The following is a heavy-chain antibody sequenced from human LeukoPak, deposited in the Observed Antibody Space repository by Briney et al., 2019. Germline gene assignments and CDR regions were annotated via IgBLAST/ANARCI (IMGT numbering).Heavy chain of an antibody. CDR3: ARAYSGSYFWFDP. D-gene: IGHD1-26*01. Sequence: SETLSLTCTVSGGSISSYYWSWIRQPPGKGLEWSGYIYYSGSTNYNPSLKSRVTISVDTSKNQFSLKLSSVTAADTAVYYCARAYSGSYFWFDPWGQGTLVTVSS. CDR1: GGSISSYY. V-gene: IGHV4-59*01. CDR2: IYYSGST. J-gene: IGHJ5*02.